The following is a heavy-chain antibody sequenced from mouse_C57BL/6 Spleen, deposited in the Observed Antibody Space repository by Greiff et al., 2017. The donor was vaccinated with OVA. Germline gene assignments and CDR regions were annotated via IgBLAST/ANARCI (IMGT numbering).Heavy chain of an antibody. Sequence: QVQLQQSGAELVRPGASVTLSCTASGYTFTDYEMHWVKQTPVHGLEWIGAIDPETGGTAYNQKFKGKAILTADKSSSTAYMELRSLTSEDSAVYYCTRRGKGYGCVDVWGKGTTVTVSS. CDR2: IDPETGGT. V-gene: IGHV1-15*01. CDR3: TRRGKGYGCVDV. J-gene: IGHJ1*03. D-gene: IGHD1-3*01. CDR1: GYTFTDYE.